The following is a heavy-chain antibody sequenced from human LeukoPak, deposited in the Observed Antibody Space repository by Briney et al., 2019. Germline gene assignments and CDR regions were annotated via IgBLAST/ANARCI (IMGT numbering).Heavy chain of an antibody. D-gene: IGHD3-10*01. CDR2: INHSGST. CDR1: GGSISSYY. Sequence: ASETLSLTCTVSGGSISSYYWSWIRQPPGKGLEWIGEINHSGSTNYNPSLKSRVTISVDTSKNQFSLKLSSVTAADTAVYYCARDRGRLGNYYGSGSYFARYYMDVWGKGTTVTISS. V-gene: IGHV4-34*01. J-gene: IGHJ6*03. CDR3: ARDRGRLGNYYGSGSYFARYYMDV.